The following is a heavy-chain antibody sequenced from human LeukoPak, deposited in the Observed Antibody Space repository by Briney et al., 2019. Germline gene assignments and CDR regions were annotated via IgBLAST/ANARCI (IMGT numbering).Heavy chain of an antibody. CDR3: ARDEYSSGWY. D-gene: IGHD6-19*01. Sequence: GGSLKLSCAASRFTFSSCGMHWVRQAPGKGLEWVAFIRSDGNNKYYADSVKGRFTISRDNSKDTLFLQMDSLRGEDAALYYCARDEYSSGWYLGQGTLVTVSS. J-gene: IGHJ4*02. CDR2: IRSDGNNK. CDR1: RFTFSSCG. V-gene: IGHV3-30*02.